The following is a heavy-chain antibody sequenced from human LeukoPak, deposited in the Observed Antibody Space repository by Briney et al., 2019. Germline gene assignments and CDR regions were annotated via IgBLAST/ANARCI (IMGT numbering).Heavy chain of an antibody. CDR1: GFTVSSND. CDR3: ERRIAVAGLGAFDI. Sequence: PGGSLRLSCAASGFTVSSNDMSWVREAPGKGLDWVSGIYSGGSTYYADSVKGRFTISRDNSKNTLYLQINSLRVEDTAVYYCERRIAVAGLGAFDIWGQGTMVTVSA. J-gene: IGHJ3*02. CDR2: IYSGGST. D-gene: IGHD6-19*01. V-gene: IGHV3-53*01.